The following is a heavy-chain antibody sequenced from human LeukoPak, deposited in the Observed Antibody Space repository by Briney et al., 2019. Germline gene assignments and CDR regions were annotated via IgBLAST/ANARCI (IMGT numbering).Heavy chain of an antibody. CDR1: GYSISSGYY. CDR2: IYHSGRT. D-gene: IGHD6-19*01. CDR3: ARKGSGWYSAFDI. V-gene: IGHV4-38-2*02. J-gene: IGHJ3*02. Sequence: SETLSLTCTVSGYSISSGYYWGWIRQPPGKGLEWIGSIYHSGRTFYNPSLKSRVTISVDTSKNQFSLKLSSVTAADTAVYYCARKGSGWYSAFDIWGQGTMVTVSS.